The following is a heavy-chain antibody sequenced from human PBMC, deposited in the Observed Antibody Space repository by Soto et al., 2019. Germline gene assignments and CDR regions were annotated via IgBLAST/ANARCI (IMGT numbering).Heavy chain of an antibody. CDR2: IVVGSGNT. J-gene: IGHJ4*02. CDR3: ARDQSGDYSTSHFDY. Sequence: SVKVSCKASGFTFTSSAVQWVRQARGQRLEWIGWIVVGSGNTNYAQKFQERVTITRDMSTSTAYMELSSLRSEDTAVYYCARDQSGDYSTSHFDYWGQGTLVTVSS. V-gene: IGHV1-58*01. D-gene: IGHD4-17*01. CDR1: GFTFTSSA.